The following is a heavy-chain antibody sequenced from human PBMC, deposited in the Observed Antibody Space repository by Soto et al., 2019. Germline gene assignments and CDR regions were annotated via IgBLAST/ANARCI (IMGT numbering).Heavy chain of an antibody. V-gene: IGHV3-7*01. CDR1: GFTFRSHW. J-gene: IGHJ6*02. Sequence: EVQLVESGGGLVQPGGSLRLSCAASGFTFRSHWISWVRQAPGKGLEWVANIKEDGSETYYVDSVRGRFTISRDNSRNSLYLQMNSLRADDTAMYYCVREVYSSGSGGMDVWGQGSTVTVSS. CDR2: IKEDGSET. CDR3: VREVYSSGSGGMDV. D-gene: IGHD6-25*01.